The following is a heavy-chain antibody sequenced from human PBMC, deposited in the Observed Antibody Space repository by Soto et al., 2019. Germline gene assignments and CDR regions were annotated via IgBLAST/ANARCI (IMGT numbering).Heavy chain of an antibody. CDR2: INHSGST. D-gene: IGHD7-27*01. CDR3: ARVISGDTGGWFDP. Sequence: TLSLTCAVYGGSFSGYYWSWIRQPPGKGLEWIGEINHSGSTNYNPPLKSRVTISVDTSKNQFSLKLSSVTAADTAVYYCARVISGDTGGWFDPWGQGTLVTVSS. V-gene: IGHV4-34*01. CDR1: GGSFSGYY. J-gene: IGHJ5*02.